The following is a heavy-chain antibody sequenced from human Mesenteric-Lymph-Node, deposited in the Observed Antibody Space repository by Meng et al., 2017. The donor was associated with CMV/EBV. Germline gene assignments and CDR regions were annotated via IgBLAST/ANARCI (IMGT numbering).Heavy chain of an antibody. J-gene: IGHJ3*02. V-gene: IGHV4-34*01. Sequence: SETLSLTCGVYGGSFSGYYWSWIRQPPGKGLEWIGEVSHSGSSKYNPSLKSRVTISIDTSQNHFSLKVRSLTAADTAAYYCARGQGFSWSDTFEIWGQGTMVTVSS. CDR2: VSHSGSS. CDR3: ARGQGFSWSDTFEI. CDR1: GGSFSGYY. D-gene: IGHD6-13*01.